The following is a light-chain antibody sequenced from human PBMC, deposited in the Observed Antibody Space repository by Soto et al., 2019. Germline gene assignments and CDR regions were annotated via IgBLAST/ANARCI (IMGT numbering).Light chain of an antibody. V-gene: IGKV3-11*01. J-gene: IGKJ5*01. CDR1: QSVKTF. CDR3: QQRSNWPPIT. Sequence: IFFTQSPATLSFSPREIATLSFSSSQSVKTFLVWYQQRPGQAPRLLIYDASHRAAGIPARFSGSGFGTDFTLTISSLEPEDAAVYYCQQRSNWPPITFGQGTRLEIK. CDR2: DAS.